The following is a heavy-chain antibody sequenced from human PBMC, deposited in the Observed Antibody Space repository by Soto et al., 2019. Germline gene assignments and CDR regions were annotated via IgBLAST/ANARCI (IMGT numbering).Heavy chain of an antibody. CDR1: GGSFSGYY. D-gene: IGHD4-4*01. V-gene: IGHV4-34*01. CDR2: INHSGIT. CDR3: ARGRVMTTVTTHYYYYYLDV. Sequence: QVQLQQWGAGLLKPSETLSLTCAVYGGSFSGYYWSWIRQPPGKGLELIGEINHSGITNYNPSLTSRVPISVDTSKNQLPPRVTTVSAADTSVYYCARGRVMTTVTTHYYYYYLDVWGKGTTVAVAS. J-gene: IGHJ6*03.